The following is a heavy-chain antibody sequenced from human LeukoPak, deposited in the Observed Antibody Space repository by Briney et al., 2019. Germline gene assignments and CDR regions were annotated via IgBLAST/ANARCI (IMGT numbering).Heavy chain of an antibody. Sequence: SETLSLTCTVSPYSITANYYWGWLRQTPGRGLEWVGEIHYTGATSYNPSLKSRATISTDTSKNQFSLRLSSVTAADTAVYYCARGNILTGYCFDFWGQGALVTVSS. J-gene: IGHJ4*02. CDR2: IHYTGAT. V-gene: IGHV4-34*01. D-gene: IGHD3-9*01. CDR1: PYSITANYY. CDR3: ARGNILTGYCFDF.